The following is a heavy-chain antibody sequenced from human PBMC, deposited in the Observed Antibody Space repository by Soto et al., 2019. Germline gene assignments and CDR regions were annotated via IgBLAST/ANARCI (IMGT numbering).Heavy chain of an antibody. V-gene: IGHV1-69*13. CDR1: GGSFTNSG. CDR2: IVPVFGRR. D-gene: IGHD2-2*02. CDR3: AIQGSRYNF. Sequence: FSVKVSSKAPGGSFTNSGISWGRQAPGRGLGWMGGIVPVFGRRNYAQRFRGRRTSTADASTSTAYMELISLRSSDPALYYCAIQGSRYNFRGQGSHVIVSS. J-gene: IGHJ4*02.